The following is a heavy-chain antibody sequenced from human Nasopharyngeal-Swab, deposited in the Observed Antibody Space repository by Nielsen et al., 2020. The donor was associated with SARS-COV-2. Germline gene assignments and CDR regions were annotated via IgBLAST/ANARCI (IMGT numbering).Heavy chain of an antibody. CDR3: ASAHRAYGDSGYYPLDY. J-gene: IGHJ4*02. Sequence: GESLKISCSASGFSLSRHIIHWVRQAPGKGLEYVSGISSKTYYADSVRGRFTISSDNSKNTVHLQMSSLRNEDTAVYYCASAHRAYGDSGYYPLDYWGKGTLVTVSS. D-gene: IGHD3-22*01. V-gene: IGHV3-64D*06. CDR2: ISSKT. CDR1: GFSLSRHI.